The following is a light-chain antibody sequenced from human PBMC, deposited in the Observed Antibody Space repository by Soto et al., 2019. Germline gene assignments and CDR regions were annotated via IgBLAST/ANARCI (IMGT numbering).Light chain of an antibody. V-gene: IGLV2-8*01. Sequence: QYALTQPPSASGSPGQSVTISCTGTSSDVGGYNYVSWYQQHPGKAPKFMIYEVSKRPSGVPDRFSGSKSGNTASLTVSGLQAEDEGDYYCSSYAGSNFVVFGGGTKLTVL. J-gene: IGLJ2*01. CDR1: SSDVGGYNY. CDR3: SSYAGSNFVV. CDR2: EVS.